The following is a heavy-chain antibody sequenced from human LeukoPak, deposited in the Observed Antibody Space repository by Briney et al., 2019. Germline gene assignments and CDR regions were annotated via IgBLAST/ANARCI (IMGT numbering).Heavy chain of an antibody. CDR2: INPNSGGT. CDR1: GYTFTGYY. CDR3: ARDLAVRGY. J-gene: IGHJ4*02. Sequence: ASVKVSCKASGYTFTGYYMHWVRQAPGQGLEWMGWINPNSGGTNYAQKFQGRVTITADKSTSTAYMELSSLRSEDTAVYYCARDLAVRGYWGQGTLVTVSS. D-gene: IGHD2-15*01. V-gene: IGHV1-2*02.